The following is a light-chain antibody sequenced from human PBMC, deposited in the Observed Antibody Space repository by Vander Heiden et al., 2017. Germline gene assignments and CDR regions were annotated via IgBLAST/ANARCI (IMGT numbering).Light chain of an antibody. CDR1: QNINTW. J-gene: IGKJ2*03. Sequence: DIQMPQSPSPLSASVGDRVTITCRASQNINTWLAWYQRKPGQAPKLLMYKAATLASGVPARFSGSGAGTEFTLTISSLHPDDFATYYCQQYSSYYSFGQGTKLEIK. CDR3: QQYSSYYS. V-gene: IGKV1-5*03. CDR2: KAA.